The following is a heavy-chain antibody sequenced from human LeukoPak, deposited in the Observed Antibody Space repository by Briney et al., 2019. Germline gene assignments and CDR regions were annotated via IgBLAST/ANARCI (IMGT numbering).Heavy chain of an antibody. Sequence: PGGSLRLSCAASGLTFSDFWMHWVRQAPGKGLVWVSLVKGDGRTTIYADSVKGRFTISRDNAKNTLYLQMNSLRADDSGVYYCATGHSYGYDYWGQGALVTVS. CDR1: GLTFSDFW. V-gene: IGHV3-74*01. D-gene: IGHD5-18*01. CDR3: ATGHSYGYDY. CDR2: VKGDGRTT. J-gene: IGHJ4*02.